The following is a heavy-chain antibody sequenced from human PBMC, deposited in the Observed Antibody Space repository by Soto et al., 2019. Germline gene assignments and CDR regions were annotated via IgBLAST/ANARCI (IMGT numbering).Heavy chain of an antibody. CDR2: ISYDGSNK. Sequence: GGSLRLSCAASGFTFSSYAMHWVRQAPGKGLEWVAVISYDGSNKYYADSVKGRFTISRDNSKNTLYLQMNSLRAEDTAVYYCARDNRGSGSVSGGMDVWGQGTTVTVSS. J-gene: IGHJ6*02. V-gene: IGHV3-30-3*01. CDR3: ARDNRGSGSVSGGMDV. D-gene: IGHD3-10*01. CDR1: GFTFSSYA.